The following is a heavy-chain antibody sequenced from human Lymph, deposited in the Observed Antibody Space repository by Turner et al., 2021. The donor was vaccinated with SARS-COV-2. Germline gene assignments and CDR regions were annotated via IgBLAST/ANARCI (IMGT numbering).Heavy chain of an antibody. J-gene: IGHJ5*02. D-gene: IGHD3-9*01. CDR1: GYTFTNYG. CDR3: ARSNFDWLFSPDWFDP. Sequence: VQLVQSGAEVKKPGASVKVSCKASGYTFTNYGISWVGQAPGEGLEWMGWISGNNDNTNYAQKLQGRVTMTTDTSTSTAYMELRSLRSDDTAVYYCARSNFDWLFSPDWFDPWGQGTLVIVSS. CDR2: ISGNNDNT. V-gene: IGHV1-18*01.